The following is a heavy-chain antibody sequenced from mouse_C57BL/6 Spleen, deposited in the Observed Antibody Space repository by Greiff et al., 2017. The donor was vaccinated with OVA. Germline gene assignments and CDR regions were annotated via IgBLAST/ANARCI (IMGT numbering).Heavy chain of an antibody. CDR2: IYPGDGDT. V-gene: IGHV1-82*01. D-gene: IGHD2-5*01. CDR3: ARGGYYSNYGYFDD. J-gene: IGHJ2*01. CDR1: GYAFSSSW. Sequence: VKLMESGPELVKPGASVKISCKASGYAFSSSWMNWVKQRPGKGLEWIGRIYPGDGDTNYNGKFKGKATLTADKSSSTAYMQLSSLTSEDSAVYFCARGGYYSNYGYFDDWGQGTTLTVSS.